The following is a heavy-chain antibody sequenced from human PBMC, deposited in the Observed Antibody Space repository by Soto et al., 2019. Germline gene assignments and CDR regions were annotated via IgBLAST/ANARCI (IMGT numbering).Heavy chain of an antibody. CDR2: TYYRSKWYN. Sequence: PSQTLSLTCAISGDSVSSNRAAWNLVRQSPSRGLEWLGRTYYRSKWYNDYALSVKSRITINPDTSKNQFSLHLNSVTPEDTAVYYCARDPPDFHSAFDYWGQGTLVTVSS. CDR3: ARDPPDFHSAFDY. CDR1: GDSVSSNRAA. J-gene: IGHJ4*02. D-gene: IGHD4-4*01. V-gene: IGHV6-1*01.